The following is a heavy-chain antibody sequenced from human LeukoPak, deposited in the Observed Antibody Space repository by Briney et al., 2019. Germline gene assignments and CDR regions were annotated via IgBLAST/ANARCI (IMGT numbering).Heavy chain of an antibody. Sequence: SETLSLTCTVFGGSISSYYWSWIRQPPGKGLEWIGYTYYSGSTNYNPSLKSRVTISVDTSKNQFSLKLSSVTAADTAVYYCARGKDEYSSSSRPPVWGQGTLVTVSS. J-gene: IGHJ4*02. CDR2: TYYSGST. CDR3: ARGKDEYSSSSRPPV. V-gene: IGHV4-59*01. CDR1: GGSISSYY. D-gene: IGHD6-6*01.